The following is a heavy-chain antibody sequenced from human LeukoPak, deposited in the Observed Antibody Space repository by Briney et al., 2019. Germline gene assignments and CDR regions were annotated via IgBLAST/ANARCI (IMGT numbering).Heavy chain of an antibody. CDR2: IRSKANSYAT. Sequence: GGSLRLSCAASGFTFSGSAMHWVRQASGKGLEWVGRIRSKANSYATAYAASAKGRFTISRDDSKNTAYLQMNSLKTEDTALYYCAKDIAPGGSGWRGPSYYYGMDVWGQGTTVTVSS. CDR3: AKDIAPGGSGWRGPSYYYGMDV. CDR1: GFTFSGSA. J-gene: IGHJ6*02. D-gene: IGHD6-19*01. V-gene: IGHV3-73*01.